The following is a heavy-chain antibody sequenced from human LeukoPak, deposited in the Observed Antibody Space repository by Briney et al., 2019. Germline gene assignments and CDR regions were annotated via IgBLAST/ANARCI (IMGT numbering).Heavy chain of an antibody. D-gene: IGHD6-13*01. CDR2: IYHSGST. J-gene: IGHJ5*02. CDR1: GYSISSGYY. Sequence: SETLSLTCTVSGYSISSGYYWGWIRQPPGKGLEWIGNIYHSGSTYYNPSLKSRVTISVDTSKNQFSLKLSSVTAADTAVYYCARAYSSSYYYNWFDPWGQGTLVTVSS. CDR3: ARAYSSSYYYNWFDP. V-gene: IGHV4-38-2*02.